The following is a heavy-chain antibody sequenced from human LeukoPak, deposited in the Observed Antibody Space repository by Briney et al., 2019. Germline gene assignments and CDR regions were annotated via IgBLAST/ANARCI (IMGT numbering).Heavy chain of an antibody. J-gene: IGHJ4*02. Sequence: SQTLSLTCTVSGGSISSYYWSWIRQPPGKGLEWIGYIYYSGSTNYNPSLKSRVTISVDTSKNQFSLKLSSVTAADTAVYYCATGTYYYDSSGYRGYYFDYWGQGTLVTVSS. CDR1: GGSISSYY. CDR2: IYYSGST. V-gene: IGHV4-59*01. D-gene: IGHD3-22*01. CDR3: ATGTYYYDSSGYRGYYFDY.